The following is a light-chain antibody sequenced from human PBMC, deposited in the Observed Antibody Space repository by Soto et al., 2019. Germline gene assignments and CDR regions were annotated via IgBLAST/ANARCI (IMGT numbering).Light chain of an antibody. J-gene: IGLJ3*02. CDR2: EVS. CDR1: SSDVGAYNY. V-gene: IGLV2-14*01. Sequence: QAVVTQPASVSGSPGQSITISCTGTSSDVGAYNYVSWYQQHPGKAPKLIIYEVSNRPSGVSNRFSGSKSANTASLTISGLQAEDEADYYCNSYTSSSARVFGGGTKLTVL. CDR3: NSYTSSSARV.